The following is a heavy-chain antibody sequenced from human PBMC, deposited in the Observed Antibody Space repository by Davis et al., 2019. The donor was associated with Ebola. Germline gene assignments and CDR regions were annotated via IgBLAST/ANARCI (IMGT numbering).Heavy chain of an antibody. Sequence: SVKVSCKASGGTFSSYAISWVRQAPGQGLEWMGRIIPILGIANYAQKFQGRVTITADKSTSTAYMELSSLRSEDTAVYYCARGRGTMVQGIIISGYYYYGMDVWGQGTTVTVSS. CDR3: ARGRGTMVQGIIISGYYYYGMDV. CDR2: IIPILGIA. CDR1: GGTFSSYA. V-gene: IGHV1-69*04. D-gene: IGHD3-10*01. J-gene: IGHJ6*02.